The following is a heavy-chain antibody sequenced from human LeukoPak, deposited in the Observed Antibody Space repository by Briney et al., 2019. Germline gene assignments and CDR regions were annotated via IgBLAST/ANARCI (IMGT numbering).Heavy chain of an antibody. D-gene: IGHD2-2*01. CDR2: IKSTGDTT. J-gene: IGHJ4*02. V-gene: IGHV1-46*01. CDR1: EYTLTSYH. CDR3: VREDAHTYYFDF. Sequence: PAQAYRTTSEYTLTSYHKHWVLQAPGQGLEKVAIIKSTGDTTVYAQKFQGRVTVTRDTSTSTVYMDLSSLSSEDTAVYYCVREDAHTYYFDFWGPGTLVTVSS.